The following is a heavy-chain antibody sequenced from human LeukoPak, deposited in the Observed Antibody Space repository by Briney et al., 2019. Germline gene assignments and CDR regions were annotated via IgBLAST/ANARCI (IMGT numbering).Heavy chain of an antibody. CDR2: IWYDGSNK. D-gene: IGHD6-13*01. Sequence: GGSLRLSCAASGFTFSSYSMNWVRQAPGKGLEWVAVIWYDGSNKYYADSVKGRFTISRDNSKNTLYLQMNSLRAEDTAVYYCAKGEQYSSSWNGGFDYWGQGTLVTVSS. CDR1: GFTFSSYS. CDR3: AKGEQYSSSWNGGFDY. V-gene: IGHV3-33*06. J-gene: IGHJ4*02.